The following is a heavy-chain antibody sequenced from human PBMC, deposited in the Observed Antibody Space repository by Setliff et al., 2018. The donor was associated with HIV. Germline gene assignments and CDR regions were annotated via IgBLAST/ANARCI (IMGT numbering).Heavy chain of an antibody. J-gene: IGHJ5*02. CDR3: ARAKTIGSPALFLDP. CDR1: GDSMNSVSYS. CDR2: VYARGSA. V-gene: IGHV4-61*09. D-gene: IGHD2-2*03. Sequence: SETLSLTCTVSGDSMNSVSYSWAWLRQSAGKGPEWIGHVYARGSANYNPSLTSRVTISVPTSKNQFSLNLNSVTAADTATYYCARAKTIGSPALFLDPWGQGTPVTVSS.